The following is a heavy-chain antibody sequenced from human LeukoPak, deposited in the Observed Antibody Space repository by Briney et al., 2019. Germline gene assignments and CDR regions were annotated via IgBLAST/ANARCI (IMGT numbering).Heavy chain of an antibody. V-gene: IGHV3-23*01. D-gene: IGHD3-3*01. CDR1: GFAFSTYA. CDR3: AKDRIPDGFYSLDH. J-gene: IGHJ4*02. CDR2: IFGSGAGI. Sequence: GGSLRLSCTASGFAFSTYAMNWVRQAPGKGLEWVSVIFGSGAGINYADSVKGRFTISRDNSKNTLYLQMNTLRAEDTAIYYCAKDRIPDGFYSLDHWGQGALVTSPQ.